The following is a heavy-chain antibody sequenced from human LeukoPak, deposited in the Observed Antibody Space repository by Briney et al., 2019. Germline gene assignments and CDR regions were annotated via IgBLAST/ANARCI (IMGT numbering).Heavy chain of an antibody. Sequence: SETLSLTCAVYGGSFSGYYWSWIRQPPGKGLEWIGEINHSGSTNYNPSLKSRVTISVDTSKNQFSLKLSSVTAADTAVYYCSKGSWYYYYGMEVWGQGTTVPVSS. D-gene: IGHD6-13*01. CDR3: SKGSWYYYYGMEV. J-gene: IGHJ6*02. CDR2: INHSGST. CDR1: GGSFSGYY. V-gene: IGHV4-34*01.